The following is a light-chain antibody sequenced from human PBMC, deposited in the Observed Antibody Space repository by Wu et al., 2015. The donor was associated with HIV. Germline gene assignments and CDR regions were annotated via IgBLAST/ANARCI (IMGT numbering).Light chain of an antibody. J-gene: IGKJ2*03. Sequence: EFVLTQSPGTLSLSPGESATLSCKASQTIARSHLAWYQQKPGQPPRLLIYSASSRAPGIPDRFSGSGSRTDFTLTISRLEPEDFAVYYCQQYGSSQYSFGQGTKLEIK. CDR2: SAS. CDR1: QTIARSH. V-gene: IGKV3-20*01. CDR3: QQYGSSQYS.